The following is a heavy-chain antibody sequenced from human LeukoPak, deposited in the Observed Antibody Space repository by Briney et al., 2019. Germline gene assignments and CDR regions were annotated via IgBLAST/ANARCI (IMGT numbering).Heavy chain of an antibody. V-gene: IGHV3-11*04. CDR2: ISSSGSTI. Sequence: GGSLRLSCAASGFTFSDYYMSWIRQAPGKGLEWVSYISSSGSTIYYADSVKGRFTISRDNAKNSLYLQMNSLRAEDTAVYYCARDPSKTYYYDSSGYDWGQGTLVTVSS. J-gene: IGHJ4*02. CDR3: ARDPSKTYYYDSSGYD. CDR1: GFTFSDYY. D-gene: IGHD3-22*01.